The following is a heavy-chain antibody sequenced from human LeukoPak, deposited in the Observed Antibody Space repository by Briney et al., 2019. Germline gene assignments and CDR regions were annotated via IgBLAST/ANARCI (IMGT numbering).Heavy chain of an antibody. J-gene: IGHJ4*02. V-gene: IGHV3-74*01. CDR1: GFTFSGDW. CDR3: AREQGALDS. CDR2: VSSAGYTT. Sequence: GGSLRLSCAASGFTFSGDWMHWVRQAPGKGLVWVSHVSSAGYTTRYADSVKGRFTIFRDNAKNTLYLQMNSLRAEDTAVYYCAREQGALDSWGQGTLVTVSS.